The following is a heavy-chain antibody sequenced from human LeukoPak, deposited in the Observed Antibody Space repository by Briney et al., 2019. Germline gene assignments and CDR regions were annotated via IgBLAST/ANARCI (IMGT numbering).Heavy chain of an antibody. CDR3: ARDPRGGYCSGGSCLPFDY. J-gene: IGHJ4*02. Sequence: ASVKVSCKASGYTFTSYYMHWVRQAPGQGLEWMGRISAYNGNTNYAQKLQGRVTMTTDTSTSTAYMELRSLRSDDTAVYYCARDPRGGYCSGGSCLPFDYWGQGTLVTVSS. CDR2: ISAYNGNT. CDR1: GYTFTSYY. D-gene: IGHD2-15*01. V-gene: IGHV1-18*04.